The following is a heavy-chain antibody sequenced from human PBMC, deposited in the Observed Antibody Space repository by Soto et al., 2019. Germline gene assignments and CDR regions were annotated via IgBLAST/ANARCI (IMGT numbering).Heavy chain of an antibody. V-gene: IGHV3-30*18. D-gene: IGHD5-18*01. J-gene: IGHJ4*02. Sequence: QVQLVESGGGVVQPGRSLRLSCAASGFTFSSYGMHWVRQAPGKGLEWVAVISYDGSNKYYADSVKGRFTISRDNSKNTLYLQMNSLRAEDTAVYYCAKGHASTAMVTGDYWGQGTLVTVSS. CDR3: AKGHASTAMVTGDY. CDR1: GFTFSSYG. CDR2: ISYDGSNK.